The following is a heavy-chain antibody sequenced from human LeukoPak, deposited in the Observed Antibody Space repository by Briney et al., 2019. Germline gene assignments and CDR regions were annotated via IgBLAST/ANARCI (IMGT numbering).Heavy chain of an antibody. CDR3: ARALHDDSSGHPFDY. CDR2: ISAYNGNT. CDR1: GYTFTSYG. D-gene: IGHD3-22*01. V-gene: IGHV1-18*01. Sequence: ASVKVSCKASGYTFTSYGISWVRQAPGQGLEWMGWISAYNGNTNYAQKLQGRVTMTTDTSTSTAYMELRSLRSDDTAVYYCARALHDDSSGHPFDYWGQGTLVTVSS. J-gene: IGHJ4*02.